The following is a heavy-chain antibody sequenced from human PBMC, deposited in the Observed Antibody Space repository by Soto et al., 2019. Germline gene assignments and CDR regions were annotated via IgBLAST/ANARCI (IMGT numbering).Heavy chain of an antibody. CDR2: ISYDGSNK. D-gene: IGHD3-9*01. CDR3: AREDTYYDILTGYDSGNYGVDV. J-gene: IGHJ6*02. V-gene: IGHV3-30-3*01. CDR1: GFTFSSYA. Sequence: GGSLRLSCAASGFTFSSYAMHWVRQAPGKGLEWVAVISYDGSNKYYADSVKGRFTISRDNSKNTLYLQMNSLRAEDTAVYYCAREDTYYDILTGYDSGNYGVDVWGQGTTVTVSS.